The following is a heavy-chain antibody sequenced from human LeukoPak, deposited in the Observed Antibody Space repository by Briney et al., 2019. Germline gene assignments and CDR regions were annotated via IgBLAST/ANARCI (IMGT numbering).Heavy chain of an antibody. J-gene: IGHJ4*02. CDR2: ISAYNGNT. CDR1: GYTFTSYG. V-gene: IGHV1-18*01. Sequence: ASVKVSCKASGYTFTSYGISWVRQPPGQGLEWMGWISAYNGNTNYAQKLQGRVTMTTDTPTSTAYMELRSLRSDDTAVYYCARSASRKNATPPVYWGQGTLVTVSS. CDR3: ARSASRKNATPPVY.